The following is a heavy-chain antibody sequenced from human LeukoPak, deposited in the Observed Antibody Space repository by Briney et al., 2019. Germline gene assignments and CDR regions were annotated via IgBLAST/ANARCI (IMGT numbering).Heavy chain of an antibody. J-gene: IGHJ4*02. CDR3: ARDSTYYYDSGSSGPHYFGY. CDR2: LSFDGTIT. Sequence: GGSLRLSCAASGFTFSSYALHWVRQAPGKGLEWVAVLSFDGTITYYADSVKGRFTISRDNSKNTLYLQLNSLRAEDTAVYYCARDSTYYYDSGSSGPHYFGYWGQGTLVTVSS. CDR1: GFTFSSYA. D-gene: IGHD3-10*01. V-gene: IGHV3-30*04.